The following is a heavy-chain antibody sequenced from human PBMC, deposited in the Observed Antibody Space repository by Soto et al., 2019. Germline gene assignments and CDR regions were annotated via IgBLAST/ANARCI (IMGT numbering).Heavy chain of an antibody. V-gene: IGHV3-23*01. CDR1: GFTFSSYA. CDR3: ARVYVWGSYRHFHY. Sequence: EVQLLESGGGLVQPGGSLRLSCAASGFTFSSYAMSWVRQAPGKGLEWVSAISGSGGSTYYADSVKGRFTISRDNSKNTLYLQMNILRAEDTAVYYCARVYVWGSYRHFHYWGQGTLVTVSS. CDR2: ISGSGGST. D-gene: IGHD3-16*02. J-gene: IGHJ4*02.